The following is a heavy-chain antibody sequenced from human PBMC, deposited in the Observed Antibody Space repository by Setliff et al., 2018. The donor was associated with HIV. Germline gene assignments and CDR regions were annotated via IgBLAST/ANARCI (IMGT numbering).Heavy chain of an antibody. V-gene: IGHV3-21*01. Sequence: GGSLRLSCAASGFTFSSYSMNWVRQAPGKGLEWVSSISSSSSYIYYADSVKGRFTISRDNAKNSLYLQMNSLRAEDTAVYYCARAPSAAGLVYYFDYWGQGTLVTVSS. CDR1: GFTFSSYS. J-gene: IGHJ4*02. CDR3: ARAPSAAGLVYYFDY. CDR2: ISSSSSYI. D-gene: IGHD6-25*01.